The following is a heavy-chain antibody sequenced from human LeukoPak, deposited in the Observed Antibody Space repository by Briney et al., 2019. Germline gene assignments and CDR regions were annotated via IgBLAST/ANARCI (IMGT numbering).Heavy chain of an antibody. V-gene: IGHV5-51*01. CDR1: GYSFTSYW. Sequence: GESLKISCKGSGYSFTSYWIGWVRQMPGKGLEWMGIIYPGDSDTRYSPSFQGQVTISADKSNSTAYLQWSSLKASDTAMYYCARHLLEMTSTPRSDAFDIWGQGTMVTVSS. CDR3: ARHLLEMTSTPRSDAFDI. D-gene: IGHD5-24*01. J-gene: IGHJ3*02. CDR2: IYPGDSDT.